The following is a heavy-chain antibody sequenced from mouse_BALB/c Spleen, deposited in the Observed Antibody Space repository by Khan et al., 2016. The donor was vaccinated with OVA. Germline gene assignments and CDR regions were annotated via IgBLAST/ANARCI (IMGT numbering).Heavy chain of an antibody. CDR3: ARRVLRRDVDD. D-gene: IGHD1-1*01. Sequence: VQLQQSGAELAKPGASVKMSCKASGYTFINYWILWVKQRPGQGLEWIGYINPRTGSPESNQNFTDKATLTADKSSSTADKQLSSLTSENSAVYDGARRVLRRDVDDWGQGTTLTGSA. CDR1: GYTFINYW. V-gene: IGHV1-7*01. J-gene: IGHJ2*01. CDR2: INPRTGSP.